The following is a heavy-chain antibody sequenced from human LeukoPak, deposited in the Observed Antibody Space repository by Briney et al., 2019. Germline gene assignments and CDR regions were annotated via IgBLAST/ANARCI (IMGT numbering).Heavy chain of an antibody. D-gene: IGHD6-19*01. CDR2: IYSGGST. CDR3: AREDGSGWRNYYYGMDV. CDR1: GFTFSSYS. Sequence: GGSLRLSCAASGFTFSSYSMNWVRQAPGKGLEWVSVIYSGGSTYYADSVKGRFTISRDNSKNTLYLQMNSLRAEDTAVYYCAREDGSGWRNYYYGMDVWGQGTTVTVSS. J-gene: IGHJ6*02. V-gene: IGHV3-66*01.